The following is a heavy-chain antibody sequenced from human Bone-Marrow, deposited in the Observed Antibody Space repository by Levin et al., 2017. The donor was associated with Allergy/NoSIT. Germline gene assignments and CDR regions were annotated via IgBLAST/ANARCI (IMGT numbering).Heavy chain of an antibody. D-gene: IGHD3-16*01. Sequence: SGPTLVKPTETLALTCTFSGFSLSSSGVGVGWIRQSPGQALEWLAIIYWDDDRRYNPSLRIRLTITKDTSINKVVLIMTNMDPADTATYYCAHILITFGGVLRTDAFDMWGQGTLVTVSS. CDR1: GFSLSSSGVG. V-gene: IGHV2-5*02. CDR3: AHILITFGGVLRTDAFDM. J-gene: IGHJ3*02. CDR2: IYWDDDR.